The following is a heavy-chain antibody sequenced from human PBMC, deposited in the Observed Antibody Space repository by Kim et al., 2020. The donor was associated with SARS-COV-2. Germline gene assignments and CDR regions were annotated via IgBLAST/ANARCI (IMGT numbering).Heavy chain of an antibody. Sequence: SETLSLTCTVSGGSISSSSYYWGWIRQPPGKGLEWIGSIYYSGSTYYNPSLKSRVTISVDTSKNQFSLKLSSVTAADTAVYYCARIGITMVRGALPYGMDVWGQGTTVTVSS. D-gene: IGHD3-10*01. CDR2: IYYSGST. V-gene: IGHV4-39*07. J-gene: IGHJ6*02. CDR1: GGSISSSSYY. CDR3: ARIGITMVRGALPYGMDV.